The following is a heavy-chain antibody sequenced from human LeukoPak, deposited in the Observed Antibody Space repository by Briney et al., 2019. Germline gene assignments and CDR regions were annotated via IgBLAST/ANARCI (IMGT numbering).Heavy chain of an antibody. CDR1: GGSISSSSYY. CDR3: ARRDSSGWPATYNWFDP. V-gene: IGHV4-39*01. CDR2: IYYSGST. Sequence: KPSETLSLTCTVPGGSISSSSYYWGWIRQPPGKGLEWFGSIYYSGSTYYNPSLKSRVTISVDTTKNQFSLKLSSVTAADTAVYYCARRDSSGWPATYNWFDPWGQGTLVTVSS. J-gene: IGHJ5*02. D-gene: IGHD6-19*01.